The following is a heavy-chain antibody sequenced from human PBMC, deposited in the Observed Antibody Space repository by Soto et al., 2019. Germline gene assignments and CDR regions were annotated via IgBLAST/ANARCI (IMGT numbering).Heavy chain of an antibody. Sequence: GGSLRLSCAASGFPFSSYSMNWVRQAPGKGLEWVSNISSSSSTTYYADSVKGRFTISRDNSDNTLYLQMNSLRAEDTALYYCAKRRSGSGWSNFDFWGQGTQVTVSS. D-gene: IGHD6-19*01. CDR2: ISSSSSTT. J-gene: IGHJ4*02. CDR3: AKRRSGSGWSNFDF. V-gene: IGHV3-48*01. CDR1: GFPFSSYS.